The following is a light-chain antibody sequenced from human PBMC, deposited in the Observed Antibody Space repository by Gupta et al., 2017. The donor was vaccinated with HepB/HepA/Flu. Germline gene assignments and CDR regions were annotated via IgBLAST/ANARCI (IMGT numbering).Light chain of an antibody. V-gene: IGLV1-44*01. Sequence: QSVLTQPPSASGTSGQRVTISCSGSNSTIGGNPVNWYRQLPGTAPKLLIYANNQRPSGVPDRLSGSKSGTSASLAISGLQSEDEADYYCAAWDDSLNGWVFGGGTKLTVL. CDR1: NSTIGGNP. CDR2: ANN. CDR3: AAWDDSLNGWV. J-gene: IGLJ3*02.